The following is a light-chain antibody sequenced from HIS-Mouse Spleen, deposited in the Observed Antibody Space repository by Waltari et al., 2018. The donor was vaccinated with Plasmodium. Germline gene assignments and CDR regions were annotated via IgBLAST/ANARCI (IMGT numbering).Light chain of an antibody. CDR3: CSYAGTNDMV. CDR1: SSDVGGYNY. CDR2: EVS. J-gene: IGLJ2*01. Sequence: QSALTQPPSASGSPGQSVTISCTGTSSDVGGYNYVSWYQQHPGKAPTLMIYEVSKGPAVVPDRFSGSKARHPASLTVFALQAEDEADSYCCSYAGTNDMVFGGGTKLTVL. V-gene: IGLV2-8*01.